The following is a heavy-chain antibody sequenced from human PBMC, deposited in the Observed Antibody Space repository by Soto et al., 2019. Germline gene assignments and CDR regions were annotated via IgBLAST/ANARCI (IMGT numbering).Heavy chain of an antibody. Sequence: SLRLSCAASGFTFSSYAMSWVRQAPGKGLEWVSAISGSGGSTYYADSVKGRFTISRDNSKNTLYLQMNSLRAEDTAVYYCAKGHPQYSSSWYQFDYWGQGTLVTVSS. D-gene: IGHD6-13*01. CDR1: GFTFSSYA. J-gene: IGHJ4*02. V-gene: IGHV3-23*01. CDR3: AKGHPQYSSSWYQFDY. CDR2: ISGSGGST.